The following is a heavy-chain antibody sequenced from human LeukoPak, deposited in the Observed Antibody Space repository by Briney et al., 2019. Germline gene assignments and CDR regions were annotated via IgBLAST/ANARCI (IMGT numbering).Heavy chain of an antibody. CDR2: ISGSGGRT. CDR1: EFTFNNYA. J-gene: IGHJ6*03. CDR3: ARVHYGSGSLYYYYYFMDV. D-gene: IGHD3-10*01. V-gene: IGHV3-23*01. Sequence: PGGSLRLSCAASEFTFNNYAMNWVRQAPGKGLEWVSAISGSGGRTYYADSVKGRFTISRDNSKNTLYLQMNSLRAEDTAVYYCARVHYGSGSLYYYYYFMDVWGKGTTVTISS.